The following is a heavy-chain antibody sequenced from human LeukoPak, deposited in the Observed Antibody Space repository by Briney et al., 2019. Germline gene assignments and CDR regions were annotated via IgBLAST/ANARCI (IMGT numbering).Heavy chain of an antibody. Sequence: SETLSLTCTVSGGSISSYYWIWIRQPAGKGLEWIGRIYTSGSTNYNPSLKSRVTMSVDTSKNQFSLKLSSVTAADTAVYYCARVDYDSSGYYFDYWGQGTLVTVSS. D-gene: IGHD3-22*01. CDR1: GGSISSYY. V-gene: IGHV4-4*07. CDR2: IYTSGST. J-gene: IGHJ4*02. CDR3: ARVDYDSSGYYFDY.